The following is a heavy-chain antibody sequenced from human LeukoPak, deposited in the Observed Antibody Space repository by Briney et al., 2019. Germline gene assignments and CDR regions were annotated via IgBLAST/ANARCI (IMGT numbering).Heavy chain of an antibody. D-gene: IGHD4-17*01. CDR2: IYYSGST. Sequence: PSETLSLTCTVSGGSISSSSYYWGWIRQPPGKGLEWIGSIYYSGSTYYNPSLKSRVTISVDTSKNQFSLKLSSVTAADTAVYYCARGLYKGDYWYWFDPWGQGTLVTVSS. J-gene: IGHJ5*02. CDR3: ARGLYKGDYWYWFDP. CDR1: GGSISSSSYY. V-gene: IGHV4-39*07.